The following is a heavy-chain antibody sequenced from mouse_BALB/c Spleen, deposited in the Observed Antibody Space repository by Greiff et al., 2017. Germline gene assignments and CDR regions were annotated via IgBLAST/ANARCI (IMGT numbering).Heavy chain of an antibody. CDR1: GFSLTGYG. J-gene: IGHJ3*01. CDR3: ARDEAYYRSWFAY. D-gene: IGHD2-14*01. V-gene: IGHV2-6-7*01. CDR2: IWGDGST. Sequence: VKLMESGPGLVATSQSLSITCTVSGFSLTGYGVNWVRQPPGKGLEWLGMIWGDGSTDYNSALKSRLSISKDNSKSQVFLKMNSLQTDDTARYYCARDEAYYRSWFAYWGQGTLVTVSA.